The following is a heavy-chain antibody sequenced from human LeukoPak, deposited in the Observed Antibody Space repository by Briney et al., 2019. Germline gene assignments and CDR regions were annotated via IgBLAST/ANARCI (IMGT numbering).Heavy chain of an antibody. J-gene: IGHJ6*03. CDR2: INHSGST. D-gene: IGHD1-7*01. Sequence: KPSETLSLTCAVYGGSFSGYYWSWIRQPPGKGLEWIGEINHSGSTNYNPSLKSRVTISVDTSKNQFSLKLSSVTAADTAVYYCARALTGTFRDYYYYMDVWGKGTTVTVSS. CDR3: ARALTGTFRDYYYYMDV. CDR1: GGSFSGYY. V-gene: IGHV4-34*01.